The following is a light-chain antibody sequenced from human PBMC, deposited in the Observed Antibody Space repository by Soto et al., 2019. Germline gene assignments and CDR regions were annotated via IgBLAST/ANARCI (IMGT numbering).Light chain of an antibody. V-gene: IGKV3-15*01. J-gene: IGKJ2*01. CDR3: QQYDSWPPYT. CDR1: QSVTSN. CDR2: GAS. Sequence: EIVMTQYPATLSVSPGERATLSCRASQSVTSNLAWYHQKPGQAPRLLIYGASTRATGIPARFSGSGSGTEFTLTISSLQSEDFAVYYCQQYDSWPPYTFGQGTKLEIE.